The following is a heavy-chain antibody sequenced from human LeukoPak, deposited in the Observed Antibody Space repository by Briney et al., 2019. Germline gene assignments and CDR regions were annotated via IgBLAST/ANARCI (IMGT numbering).Heavy chain of an antibody. CDR2: MNPNSGNT. V-gene: IGHV1-8*01. J-gene: IGHJ4*02. D-gene: IGHD6-13*01. Sequence: ASVKVSCKASGYTFTSYDINWVRQATGQGLEWMGWMNPNSGNTGYAQKFQGRVTMTRNTSISTAYMELSSLRSEDTAVYYCARGQHRIAAAGTGVGFDYWGQGTLVTVSS. CDR1: GYTFTSYD. CDR3: ARGQHRIAAAGTGVGFDY.